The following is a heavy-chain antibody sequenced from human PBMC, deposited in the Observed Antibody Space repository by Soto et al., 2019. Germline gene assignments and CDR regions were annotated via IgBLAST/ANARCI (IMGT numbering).Heavy chain of an antibody. V-gene: IGHV4-59*01. Sequence: SETLSLTCTVSGGSISSYYWSWIRQPPGKGLEWIGYIYYSGSTNYNPSLKSRVTISVDTSKNQFSLKLSSVTAADTAVYYCARDYLEEGMDVWGQGTTVTVSS. CDR2: IYYSGST. J-gene: IGHJ6*02. CDR3: ARDYLEEGMDV. D-gene: IGHD1-1*01. CDR1: GGSISSYY.